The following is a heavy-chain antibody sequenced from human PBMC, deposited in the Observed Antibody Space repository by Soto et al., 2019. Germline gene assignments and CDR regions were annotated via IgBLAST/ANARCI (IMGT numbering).Heavy chain of an antibody. J-gene: IGHJ6*02. Sequence: SLTCTVSGGSISSYYWSWIRQPPGKGLEWIGYIYYSGSTNYNPSLKSRVTISVDTSKNQFSLKLSSVTAADTAVYYCARGGEPERITIFGVDPDDYGMDVWGQGTTVTVSS. CDR3: ARGGEPERITIFGVDPDDYGMDV. CDR1: GGSISSYY. D-gene: IGHD3-3*01. CDR2: IYYSGST. V-gene: IGHV4-59*01.